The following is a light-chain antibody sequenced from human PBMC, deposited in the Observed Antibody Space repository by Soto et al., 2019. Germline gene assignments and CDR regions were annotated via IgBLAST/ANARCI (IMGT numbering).Light chain of an antibody. CDR2: AAS. J-gene: IGKJ1*01. V-gene: IGKV1-27*01. Sequence: MTQSPATLSASVGDRVTITCRASQGISNYLAWYQQKPGKVPKLLIYAASTLQSGVPSRFSGSGSGTDFTLTISSLQPEDSASYYCQQSYSGLVAFGQGTKVDIK. CDR1: QGISNY. CDR3: QQSYSGLVA.